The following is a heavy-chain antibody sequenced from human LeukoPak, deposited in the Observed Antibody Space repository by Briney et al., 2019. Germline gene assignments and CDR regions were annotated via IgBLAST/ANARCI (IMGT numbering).Heavy chain of an antibody. D-gene: IGHD6-19*01. CDR2: ISYNGINE. V-gene: IGHV3-30*18. CDR1: GFTFSSYG. CDR3: AKVRWDNSGWYYLDS. Sequence: GGSLRLSCAASGFTFSSYGMHWVRQAPGKGLEWMAVISYNGINEYYADSVKGRFTISRDNSKSTLLLQMNSLRAEDTAVYYCAKVRWDNSGWYYLDSWGQGTLVTVSS. J-gene: IGHJ4*02.